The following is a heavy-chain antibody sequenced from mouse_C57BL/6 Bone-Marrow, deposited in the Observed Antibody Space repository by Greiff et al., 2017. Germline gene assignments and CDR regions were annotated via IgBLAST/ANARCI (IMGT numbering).Heavy chain of an antibody. CDR2: IDPETGGT. CDR1: GYTFTDYE. V-gene: IGHV1-15*01. CDR3: TREGSNYPFAY. J-gene: IGHJ3*01. Sequence: QVQLQQSGAELVRPGASVTLSCKASGYTFTDYEMHWVKQAPVHGLEWIGAIDPETGGTASNQKFKGKAILTAAKASSTAYMELRSLTSEDSAVYYCTREGSNYPFAYWGQGTLVTVSA. D-gene: IGHD2-5*01.